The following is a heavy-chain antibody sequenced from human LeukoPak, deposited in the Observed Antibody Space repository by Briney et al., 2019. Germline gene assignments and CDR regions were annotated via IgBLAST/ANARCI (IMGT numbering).Heavy chain of an antibody. J-gene: IGHJ4*02. V-gene: IGHV3-7*01. D-gene: IGHD6-13*01. CDR3: ARDSAGNDY. Sequence: GGSLRLSCAASGFTFSTYWMSWVRPAPGKGLEWVANIKQDGSEKYYVDSVKGRFTISRDNAKNSLYLQMNSLRAEDMAMYYCARDSAGNDYWGQGTLVTVSS. CDR2: IKQDGSEK. CDR1: GFTFSTYW.